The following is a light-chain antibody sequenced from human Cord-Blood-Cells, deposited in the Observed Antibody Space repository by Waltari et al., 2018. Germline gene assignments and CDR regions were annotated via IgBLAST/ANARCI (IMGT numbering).Light chain of an antibody. CDR2: AAS. CDR1: QGISSY. Sequence: AIRMTQSPSSLSASTGDRVTITCRASQGISSYLAWYQHKPGKAPKLLIYAASTLQSGGPSRFSGRGSGTDFTLTISCLQSEDFATYYCQQYYSYPLTFGGGTKVEIK. V-gene: IGKV1-8*01. J-gene: IGKJ4*01. CDR3: QQYYSYPLT.